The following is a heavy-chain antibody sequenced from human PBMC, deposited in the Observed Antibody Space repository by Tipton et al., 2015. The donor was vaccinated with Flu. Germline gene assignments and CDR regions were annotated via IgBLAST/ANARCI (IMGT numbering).Heavy chain of an antibody. CDR3: ARGLYDSVNYQGRYFDS. J-gene: IGHJ4*02. CDR2: INHSGST. D-gene: IGHD5/OR15-5a*01. Sequence: TLSLTCAVYGGSFSGYYWSWIRQPPGKGLEWIGEINHSGSTNYNPSLKSRVAISVDTSKNQFSLRLRSVTAADTAVYFCARGLYDSVNYQGRYFDSWGQGTLVTVSS. V-gene: IGHV4-34*01. CDR1: GGSFSGYY.